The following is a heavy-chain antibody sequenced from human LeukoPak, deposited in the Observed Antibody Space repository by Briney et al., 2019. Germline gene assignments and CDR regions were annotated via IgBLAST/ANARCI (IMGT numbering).Heavy chain of an antibody. D-gene: IGHD3-22*01. V-gene: IGHV3-23*01. CDR3: ARAYYYDSSGYYYRGCDI. CDR1: GFTFSSYA. Sequence: GGSLRLSCAASGFTFSSYAMSWVRQAPGKGLEWVSAISGSGGSTYYADSVKVRFTISRDNSNNTLYLQMNSLRAEDTAVYYCARAYYYDSSGYYYRGCDIWGQGTMVTVSS. J-gene: IGHJ3*02. CDR2: ISGSGGST.